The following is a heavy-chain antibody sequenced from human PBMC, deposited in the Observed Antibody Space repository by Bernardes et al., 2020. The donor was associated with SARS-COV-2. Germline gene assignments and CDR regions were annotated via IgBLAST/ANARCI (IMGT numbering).Heavy chain of an antibody. Sequence: SETLSLTCTLSGGSISSGSYYWSWIRQPAGKGLEWIGRIYTSGSTNYNPSLKSRVTISLDTSKNQFSLKLTSVTAADTAVYYCARSQPPKTYCRGGRCYSEGGPNYYGLDVWGQGTTVTVAS. CDR3: ARSQPPKTYCRGGRCYSEGGPNYYGLDV. J-gene: IGHJ6*02. V-gene: IGHV4-61*02. D-gene: IGHD2-15*01. CDR1: GGSISSGSYY. CDR2: IYTSGST.